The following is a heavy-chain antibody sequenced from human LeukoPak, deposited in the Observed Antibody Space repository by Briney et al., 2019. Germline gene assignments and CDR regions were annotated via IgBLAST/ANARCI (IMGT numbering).Heavy chain of an antibody. J-gene: IGHJ3*02. Sequence: SETLSLTCTVSGVSISSGSYYWSWIRQRAGKGLEWIGRIYTSGSTNYNPSLKTRVPISVDTSKNQFSLKLSSVTAADTDVYYCARVPAAGTRAFDIWGQGTMVTVSS. CDR3: ARVPAAGTRAFDI. CDR2: IYTSGST. CDR1: GVSISSGSYY. V-gene: IGHV4-61*02. D-gene: IGHD6-13*01.